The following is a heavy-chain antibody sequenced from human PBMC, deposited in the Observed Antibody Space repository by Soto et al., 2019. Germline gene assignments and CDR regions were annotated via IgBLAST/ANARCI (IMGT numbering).Heavy chain of an antibody. CDR3: ARDWNGDAFDI. CDR2: IYYSGST. CDR1: GGSISSGGYY. V-gene: IGHV4-31*03. J-gene: IGHJ3*02. D-gene: IGHD1-1*01. Sequence: TSETLSLTCTVSGGSISSGGYYWSWIRQHPGKGLEWIGYIYYSGSTYYNPSLKSRVTISVDTSKNQFSLKLSSVTAADTAVYYCARDWNGDAFDIWGQGTMVTVSS.